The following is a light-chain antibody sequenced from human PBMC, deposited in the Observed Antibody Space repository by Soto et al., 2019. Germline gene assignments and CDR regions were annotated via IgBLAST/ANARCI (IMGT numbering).Light chain of an antibody. CDR1: QTVISSY. CDR2: GAS. J-gene: IGKJ2*01. V-gene: IGKV3-20*01. Sequence: EIVLTQSPGTLSLSPGERATLSCRASQTVISSYLAWYQQKPGQAPRLLIFGASSSATGIPDRFSGSGSGTDFTLTISGLEPDDFALYYCLQYGGSPRTFGQRTKLEIK. CDR3: LQYGGSPRT.